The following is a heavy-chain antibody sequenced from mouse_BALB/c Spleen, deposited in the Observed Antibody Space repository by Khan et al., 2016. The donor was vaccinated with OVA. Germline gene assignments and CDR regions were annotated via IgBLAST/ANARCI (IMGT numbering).Heavy chain of an antibody. CDR2: INSNGGST. J-gene: IGHJ2*01. CDR3: ARMARTIN. V-gene: IGHV5-6-3*01. Sequence: EVRRVESGGGLVQPGGSLKLSCAASGFTFSSYGMSWVRQTPDKRLELVATINSNGGSTYYPDSVKGRFTISRDNAKNTLYLQMSSLKSEDTAMYYCARMARTINWGQGTTLTVSS. CDR1: GFTFSSYG.